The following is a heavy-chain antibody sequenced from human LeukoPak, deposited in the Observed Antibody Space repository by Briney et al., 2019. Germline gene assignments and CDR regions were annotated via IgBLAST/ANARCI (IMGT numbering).Heavy chain of an antibody. J-gene: IGHJ4*02. Sequence: GASVNVSCKASVGTFSSYAISWVRQAPGQGLEWMGGIIPIFGTANYAQKFQGRRTITADESTTTAYMGVSSLRSEDTAVYYCARDQTGYGTNWGQGTLVTVSS. V-gene: IGHV1-69*13. CDR1: VGTFSSYA. D-gene: IGHD3-9*01. CDR3: ARDQTGYGTN. CDR2: IIPIFGTA.